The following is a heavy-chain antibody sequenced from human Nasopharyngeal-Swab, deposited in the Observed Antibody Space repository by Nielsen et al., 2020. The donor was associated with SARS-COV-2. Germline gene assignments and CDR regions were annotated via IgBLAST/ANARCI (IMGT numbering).Heavy chain of an antibody. CDR1: GYTFANYG. Sequence: ASVKVSCKASGYTFANYGIAWVRQAPGQGPEWMGWISGKNGNTNYAQKLQGRVTMTTDTSTSTAYMELRSLRSDDTAVYYCARREPHDAFDIWGQGTMVTVSS. D-gene: IGHD1-26*01. CDR2: ISGKNGNT. J-gene: IGHJ3*02. CDR3: ARREPHDAFDI. V-gene: IGHV1-18*01.